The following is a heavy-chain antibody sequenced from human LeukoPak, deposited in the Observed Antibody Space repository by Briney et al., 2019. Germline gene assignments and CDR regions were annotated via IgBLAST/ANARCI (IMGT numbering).Heavy chain of an antibody. CDR1: GGSISSSSYY. D-gene: IGHD6-13*01. Sequence: SETLSLTCTVSGGSISSSSYYWGWIRQPPGKGLEWIGEINHSGSTNYNPSLKSRVTISVDTSKNQFSLKLSSVTAADTAVYYCARTTAAGSHYFDYWGQGTLVTVSS. J-gene: IGHJ4*02. CDR3: ARTTAAGSHYFDY. V-gene: IGHV4-39*07. CDR2: INHSGST.